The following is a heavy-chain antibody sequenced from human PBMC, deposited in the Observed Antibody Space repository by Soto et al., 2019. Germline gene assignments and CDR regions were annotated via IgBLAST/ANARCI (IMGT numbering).Heavy chain of an antibody. J-gene: IGHJ6*02. D-gene: IGHD2-8*01. CDR1: GGTFSSYA. CDR3: ARAMVYAIPALYYYYGMDV. CDR2: IIPIFGTA. Sequence: GASVKVSCKASGGTFSSYAISWVRQAPGQGLEWMGGIIPIFGTANYAQKFQGRVTITADESTSTAYMELSSLRSEDTAVYYCARAMVYAIPALYYYYGMDVWGQGTTVTVSS. V-gene: IGHV1-69*13.